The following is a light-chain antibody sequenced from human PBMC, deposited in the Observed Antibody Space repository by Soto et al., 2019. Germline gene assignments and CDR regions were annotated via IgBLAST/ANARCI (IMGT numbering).Light chain of an antibody. J-gene: IGLJ2*01. V-gene: IGLV2-8*01. CDR1: SSDVGNYNY. CDR2: DVS. CDR3: SSYAGTNSHVV. Sequence: QSALTQPPSASGSPGQSVTISCTGTSSDVGNYNYVSWYQQHPGKAPKLMIYDVSKRPSGVPDRFSGSKSGNTASLTVSGLQAEDEADYYCSSYAGTNSHVVFGGGTKLTVL.